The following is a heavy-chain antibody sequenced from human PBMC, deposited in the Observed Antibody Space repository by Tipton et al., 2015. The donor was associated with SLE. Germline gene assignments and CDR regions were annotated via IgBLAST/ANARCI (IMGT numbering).Heavy chain of an antibody. CDR3: ARGDSSTWYHRPFDH. D-gene: IGHD2-2*01. CDR2: ISSSGSTT. CDR1: GFTFSSYE. J-gene: IGHJ4*02. V-gene: IGHV3-48*03. Sequence: GSLRLSCAASGFTFSSYEMNWVRQAPGKGLEWISYISSSGSTTYYTDSVKGRFTISRDNAKNSLFLQMNSLRADDTALYYCARGDSSTWYHRPFDHWGQGTLVSVSS.